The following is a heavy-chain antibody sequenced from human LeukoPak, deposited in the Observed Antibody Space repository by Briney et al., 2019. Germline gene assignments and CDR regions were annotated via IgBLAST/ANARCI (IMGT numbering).Heavy chain of an antibody. CDR1: GFPLSSFA. CDR2: IVVGSNNT. CDR3: AAPYSTRWFDL. Sequence: SVKVSCKASGFPLSSFAVQWVRQAGGQRLEWIGWIVVGSNNTNYAQKFQERVTITRDMSTSTAYMELSSLRSEDTAVYYCAAPYSTRWFDLWGRGTLVTVSS. V-gene: IGHV1-58*01. D-gene: IGHD6-13*01. J-gene: IGHJ5*02.